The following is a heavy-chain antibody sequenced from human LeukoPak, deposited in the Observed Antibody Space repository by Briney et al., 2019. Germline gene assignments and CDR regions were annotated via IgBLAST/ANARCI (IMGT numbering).Heavy chain of an antibody. CDR1: GFTFDGYA. V-gene: IGHV3-23*01. J-gene: IGHJ4*02. Sequence: PGGSLRLSCAASGFTFDGYAMSWVRHAPGKGLEWVSTITGAGNIYYADSVKGRFTISRDNSKNTLYLQMNSLRAEDTAVYYCAKGIYNYAPFCFDSWGQGTLVAVSS. CDR2: ITGAGNI. CDR3: AKGIYNYAPFCFDS. D-gene: IGHD5-18*01.